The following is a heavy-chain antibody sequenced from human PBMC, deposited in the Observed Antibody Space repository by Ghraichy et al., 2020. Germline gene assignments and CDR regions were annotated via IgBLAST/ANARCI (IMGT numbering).Heavy chain of an antibody. V-gene: IGHV3-21*01. CDR1: GFTFSSYS. CDR2: ISSSSSYI. CDR3: ARAGSSGPPYYMDV. D-gene: IGHD6-19*01. Sequence: GGSLRLSCAASGFTFSSYSMNWVRQAPGKGLEWVSSISSSSSYIYYADSVKGRFTISRDNAKNSLYLQMNSLRAEDTAVYYCARAGSSGPPYYMDVWGKGTTVTVSS. J-gene: IGHJ6*03.